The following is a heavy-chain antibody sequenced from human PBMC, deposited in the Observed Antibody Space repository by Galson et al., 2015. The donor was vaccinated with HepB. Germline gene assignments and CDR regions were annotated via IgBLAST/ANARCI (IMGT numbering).Heavy chain of an antibody. CDR2: INPNTGDT. V-gene: IGHV1-2*06. J-gene: IGHJ4*02. D-gene: IGHD5-24*01. CDR1: GYTFTGYY. Sequence: SVKVSCKASGYTFTGYYLHWVRQAPGQGLEWMGRINPNTGDTNYAQKFQGRVTMTRDTSITTAYMELSRLRSDDTAMYYCARDWGGDGYNYWYWGQGTLVTVSS. CDR3: ARDWGGDGYNYWY.